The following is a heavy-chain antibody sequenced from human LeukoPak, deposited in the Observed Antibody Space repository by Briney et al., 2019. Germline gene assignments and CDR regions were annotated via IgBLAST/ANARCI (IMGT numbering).Heavy chain of an antibody. CDR2: IYHSGST. CDR3: ARAYYYYYYMDV. V-gene: IGHV4-4*02. J-gene: IGHJ6*03. CDR1: GGSISSSDW. Sequence: SETLSLTCAVSGGSISSSDWWSWVRQPPGKGLEWIGEIYHSGSTNYNPSLKSRVTISVDTSKNQFSLKLSSVTAADTAVYYCARAYYYYYYMDVWGKGTTVTVSS.